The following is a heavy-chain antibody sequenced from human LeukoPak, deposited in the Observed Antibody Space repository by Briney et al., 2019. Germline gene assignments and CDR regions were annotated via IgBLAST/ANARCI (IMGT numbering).Heavy chain of an antibody. CDR3: ARIEGMASTMGD. CDR1: GYTLTELS. J-gene: IGHJ4*02. V-gene: IGHV1-24*01. Sequence: ASVKVSCKVSGYTLTELSMHWVRQAPGKGLEWMGGFDPEDGETIYAQKFRGRVTMTEDTSTDTAYMELSSLRSEDTAVYYCARIEGMASTMGDWGQGTLVTVSP. CDR2: FDPEDGET. D-gene: IGHD5/OR15-5a*01.